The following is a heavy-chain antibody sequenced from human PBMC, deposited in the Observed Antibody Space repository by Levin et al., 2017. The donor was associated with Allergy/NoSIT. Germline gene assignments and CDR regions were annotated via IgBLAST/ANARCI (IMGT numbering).Heavy chain of an antibody. D-gene: IGHD4-23*01. J-gene: IGHJ4*02. Sequence: GASVKVSCKASGYTFTSYDINWVRQATGQGLEWMGWMNPNSGNTGYAQKFQGRVTMTRNTSISTAYMELSSLRSEDTAVYYCARGTPPYGGYPLWGQGTLVTVSS. CDR3: ARGTPPYGGYPL. CDR1: GYTFTSYD. CDR2: MNPNSGNT. V-gene: IGHV1-8*01.